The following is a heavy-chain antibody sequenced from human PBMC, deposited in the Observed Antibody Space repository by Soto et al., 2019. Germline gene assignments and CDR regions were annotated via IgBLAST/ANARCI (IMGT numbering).Heavy chain of an antibody. J-gene: IGHJ6*03. CDR1: GFTFGDYA. D-gene: IGHD2-15*01. CDR2: IRSKAYGGTT. CDR3: TRDNTKGYCSGGSCYSTYYYYYYMDV. Sequence: PGGSLRLSCTASGFTFGDYAMSWFRQAPGKGLEWVGFIRSKAYGGTTEYAASVKGRFTISRDDSKSIAYLQMNSLKTEDTAVYYCTRDNTKGYCSGGSCYSTYYYYYYMDVWGKGTTVTVSS. V-gene: IGHV3-49*03.